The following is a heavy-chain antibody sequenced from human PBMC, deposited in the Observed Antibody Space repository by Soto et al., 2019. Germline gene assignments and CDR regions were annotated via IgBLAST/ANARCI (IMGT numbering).Heavy chain of an antibody. V-gene: IGHV1-69*13. J-gene: IGHJ6*02. Sequence: SVKVSCKASGGTFSGYAISWVRQAPGQGLEWMGGIIPIFGTANYAQKFQGRVTITADESTSTAYMELSSLRSEDTAVYYCARVAGSSQWYYYYGMDVWGQGTTVTVSS. CDR3: ARVAGSSQWYYYYGMDV. CDR2: IIPIFGTA. CDR1: GGTFSGYA. D-gene: IGHD6-6*01.